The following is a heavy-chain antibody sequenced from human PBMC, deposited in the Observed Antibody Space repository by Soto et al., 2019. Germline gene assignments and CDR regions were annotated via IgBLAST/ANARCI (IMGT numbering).Heavy chain of an antibody. Sequence: ASVKVSCKASGYTLTSYYLHWVRQAPGQGPEWMGIINPSGGITNDAQKFQDRVTMTSDTSTSTVYMELSSLGSEDTAVYYCARGISSTRYYYYYGMDVWGQGTTVTVSS. J-gene: IGHJ6*02. CDR1: GYTLTSYY. CDR2: INPSGGIT. V-gene: IGHV1-46*01. CDR3: ARGISSTRYYYYYGMDV. D-gene: IGHD2-2*01.